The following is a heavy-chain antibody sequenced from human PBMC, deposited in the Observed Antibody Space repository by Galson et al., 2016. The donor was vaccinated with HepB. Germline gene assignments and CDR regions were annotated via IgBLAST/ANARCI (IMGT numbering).Heavy chain of an antibody. CDR2: INAGGNNR. D-gene: IGHD3/OR15-3a*01. V-gene: IGHV3-23*01. CDR1: GLTFSNFW. J-gene: IGHJ4*02. CDR3: VKYGGLDGLDY. Sequence: SLRLSCAASGLTFSNFWMTWVRQAPGKGLEWVSGINAGGNNRYYSDSVKGRFAISRDNSKNTLYLQLDNLRGEDTAVYYCVKYGGLDGLDYWGQGTLVIVSS.